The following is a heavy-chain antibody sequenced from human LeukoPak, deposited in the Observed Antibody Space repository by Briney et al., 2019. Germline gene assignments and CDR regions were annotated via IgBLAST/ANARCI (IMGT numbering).Heavy chain of an antibody. J-gene: IGHJ4*02. CDR2: FTNNGGYT. CDR1: GFTFSSPP. V-gene: IGHV3-23*01. Sequence: GSLRPPFAALGFTFSSPPIGWVPQAPGKGLGGVPPFTNNGGYTYYADSVQGRFTISRDNSKSTLCLQMNSLRAEDTAVYYCAKQLGYCSDGSCYFPYWGQGTLVTVSS. D-gene: IGHD2-15*01. CDR3: AKQLGYCSDGSCYFPY.